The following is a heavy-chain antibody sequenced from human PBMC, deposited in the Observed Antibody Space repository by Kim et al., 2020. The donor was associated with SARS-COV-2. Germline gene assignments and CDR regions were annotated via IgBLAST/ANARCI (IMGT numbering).Heavy chain of an antibody. J-gene: IGHJ4*02. D-gene: IGHD5-18*01. CDR1: GFTFSDHY. V-gene: IGHV3-72*01. CDR2: TRNKANSYTT. Sequence: GGSLRLSCAASGFTFSDHYMDWVRQAPGKGLEWVGRTRNKANSYTTEYAASVKGRFTISRDDSKNSLYLQMNSLKTEDTAVYYCARGGRYGNKYYFDYWGQGTLVTVSS. CDR3: ARGGRYGNKYYFDY.